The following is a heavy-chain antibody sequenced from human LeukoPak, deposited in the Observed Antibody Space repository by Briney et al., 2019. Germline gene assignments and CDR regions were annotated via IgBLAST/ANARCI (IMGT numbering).Heavy chain of an antibody. Sequence: PGGSLRLSCAASGFTVSLDYMSWVRQAPGKGLEWVSVLYRGGDSYYGDSVKGRFTISRDNSKNTLYLQMNSLRAEDTAVYYCARDVYHFDWSDYYYGMDVWGQGTTVTVSS. D-gene: IGHD3-9*01. CDR2: LYRGGDS. V-gene: IGHV3-53*05. CDR1: GFTVSLDY. CDR3: ARDVYHFDWSDYYYGMDV. J-gene: IGHJ6*02.